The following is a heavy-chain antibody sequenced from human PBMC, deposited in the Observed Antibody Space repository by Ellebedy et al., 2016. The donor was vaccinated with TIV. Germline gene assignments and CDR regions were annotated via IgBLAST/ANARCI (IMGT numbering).Heavy chain of an antibody. V-gene: IGHV1-46*03. Sequence: ASVKVSXKASGYTFTNYYVHWVRQAPGQGLEWMGIITPRGESTCYAQKFQGRVTMTRDTSTDTAYMELSSLRSDDTAVYYCGSGMTHPWFYIDVWGQGTTVTVS. CDR1: GYTFTNYY. D-gene: IGHD1-26*01. CDR2: ITPRGEST. CDR3: GSGMTHPWFYIDV. J-gene: IGHJ6*03.